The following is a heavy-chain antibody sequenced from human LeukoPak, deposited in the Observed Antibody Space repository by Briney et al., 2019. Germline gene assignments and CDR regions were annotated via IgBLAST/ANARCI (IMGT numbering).Heavy chain of an antibody. CDR1: GGSLSSGDYY. Sequence: SQTLSLTCTVSGGSLSSGDYYWSWLRQHPGRGLEWIGYIYYSRSTYYNPPLKSRVTISVDTSKNQFPLKLSSVTAADTAVYYCARVGGGQLWLVDYWGQGTLVTVSS. V-gene: IGHV4-31*03. CDR3: ARVGGGQLWLVDY. J-gene: IGHJ4*02. D-gene: IGHD5-18*01. CDR2: IYYSRST.